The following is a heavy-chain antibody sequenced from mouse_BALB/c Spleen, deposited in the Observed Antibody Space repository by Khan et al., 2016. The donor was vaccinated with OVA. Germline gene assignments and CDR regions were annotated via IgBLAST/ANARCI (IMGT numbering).Heavy chain of an antibody. J-gene: IGHJ3*01. CDR1: GYTFTSYW. V-gene: IGHV1S132*01. CDR3: ARGYFGNYEFVY. Sequence: QVQLQQSGAELVKPGASVKLSCKTSGYTFTSYWIQWVKQRPGQGLGWIGQIFPGTGTTYYNENFKGKATLTVDTSSSTAYMQLLSLTSEDSAVDFCARGYFGNYEFVYWGQGTLVTVSP. D-gene: IGHD2-1*01. CDR2: IFPGTGTT.